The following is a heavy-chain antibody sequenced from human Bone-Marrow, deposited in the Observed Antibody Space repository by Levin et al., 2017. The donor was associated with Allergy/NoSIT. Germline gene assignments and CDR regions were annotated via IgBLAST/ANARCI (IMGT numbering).Heavy chain of an antibody. D-gene: IGHD3-22*01. CDR3: AKDKAGDSSAYSYYGLDV. CDR1: GFTFRNYG. CDR2: IWFDGSKP. V-gene: IGHV3-33*06. Sequence: GGSLRLSCVASGFTFRNYGMHWVRQAPGKGLEWVAVIWFDGSKPYYGDSVKGRFTISRDNSKETLHLQMNSLRAEDTAVYYCAKDKAGDSSAYSYYGLDVWGQGTTVTVSS. J-gene: IGHJ6*02.